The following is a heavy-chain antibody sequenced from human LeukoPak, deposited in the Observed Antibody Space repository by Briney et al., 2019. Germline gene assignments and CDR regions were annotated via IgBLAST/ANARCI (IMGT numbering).Heavy chain of an antibody. D-gene: IGHD2-15*01. CDR1: GGTFSSYA. CDR2: IIPILGIA. Sequence: ASVKVSCKASGGTFSSYAISWVRQAPGQGLEWMGRIIPILGIANYAQKFQGRVTITADKSTSTAYMELSSLRSEDTAVYYCARDCGGSCYSRGLGWFDPWGQGTLVTVSS. V-gene: IGHV1-69*04. CDR3: ARDCGGSCYSRGLGWFDP. J-gene: IGHJ5*02.